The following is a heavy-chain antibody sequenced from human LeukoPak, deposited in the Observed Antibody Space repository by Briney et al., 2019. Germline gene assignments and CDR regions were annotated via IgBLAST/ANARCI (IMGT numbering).Heavy chain of an antibody. CDR1: GYSIGSGYY. CDR3: ARVRHYDSRGYYGWFDP. CDR2: IYPTGST. Sequence: SETLSLTCTVSGYSIGSGYYWGWIRQPPGKGLEWIGSIYPTGSTYYNPSLKSRVTISVDTSKNRFSLKLSSVTAADTAVYYCARVRHYDSRGYYGWFDPWGQGTPVTVSS. V-gene: IGHV4-38-2*02. D-gene: IGHD3-22*01. J-gene: IGHJ5*02.